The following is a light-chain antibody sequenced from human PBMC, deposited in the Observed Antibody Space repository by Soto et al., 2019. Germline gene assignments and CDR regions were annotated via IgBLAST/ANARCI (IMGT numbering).Light chain of an antibody. V-gene: IGKV3-15*01. CDR3: QRYNNWPLT. CDR1: QSVSSF. Sequence: EIVLTQSPATLSLSPGERATLSCRASQSVSSFLAWYQQKPGQAPRLLIYDTSARATGVPARFSGSRSGPEFTLTINSLQSEDFAIYYCQRYNNWPLTFGGGTKVDIK. J-gene: IGKJ4*01. CDR2: DTS.